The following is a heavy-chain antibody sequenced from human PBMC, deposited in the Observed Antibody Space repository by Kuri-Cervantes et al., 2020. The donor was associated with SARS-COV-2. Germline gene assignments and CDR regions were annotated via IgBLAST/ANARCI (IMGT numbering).Heavy chain of an antibody. D-gene: IGHD6-13*01. V-gene: IGHV1-2*02. CDR2: INPNSGGT. J-gene: IGHJ4*02. CDR3: ARVQGAAGTGDTDY. CDR1: GYTFTGYY. Sequence: ASVKVSCKASGYTFTGYYMHWVRQAPGQGLEWMGWINPNSGGTNYAQKLQGRVTMTTDTSTSAAYMELRSLRSDDTAVYYCARVQGAAGTGDTDYWGQGTLVTVSS.